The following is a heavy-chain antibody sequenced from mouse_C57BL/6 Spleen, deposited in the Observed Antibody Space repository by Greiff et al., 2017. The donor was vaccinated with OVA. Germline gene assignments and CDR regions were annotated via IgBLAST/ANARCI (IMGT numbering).Heavy chain of an antibody. V-gene: IGHV7-1*01. CDR1: GFTFSDFY. D-gene: IGHD3-3*01. CDR3: ARDAGDSAEDYAMDY. Sequence: EVKVVESGGGLVQSGRSLRLSCATSGFTFSDFYMEWVRQAPGKGLEWIAASRNKANDYTTEYSASVKGRFIVSRDTSQSILYLQMNALRAEDTAIYYCARDAGDSAEDYAMDYWGQGTSVTVSS. CDR2: SRNKANDYTT. J-gene: IGHJ4*01.